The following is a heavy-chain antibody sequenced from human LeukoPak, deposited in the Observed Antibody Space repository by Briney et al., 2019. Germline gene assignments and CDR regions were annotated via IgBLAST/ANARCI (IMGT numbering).Heavy chain of an antibody. CDR1: GFSFSDYA. D-gene: IGHD3-22*01. V-gene: IGHV3-23*01. CDR2: ITGSGQTK. CDR3: AKESLVVIESYFDN. Sequence: PGGSLRLSCLVSGFSFSDYAMSWVRRAPGKGLEWVSAITGSGQTKYYTDSVKGRFTMSRDNSKNTLYLQMNSLRDEDTAGYFCAKESLVVIESYFDNWGQGTLVLVSS. J-gene: IGHJ4*02.